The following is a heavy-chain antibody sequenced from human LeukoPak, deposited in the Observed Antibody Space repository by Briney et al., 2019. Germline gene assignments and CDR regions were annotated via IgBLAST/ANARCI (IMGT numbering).Heavy chain of an antibody. D-gene: IGHD6-19*01. CDR2: INSDGSGT. Sequence: GGSLRFSCAASGCTFSPYWMHWVRQGPGKGLVWVSRINSDGSGTNYADSVKGRFTISRDNAKTTLYLQMDSLRAEDTAVYYCARGIGVAAPYDAFDLWGRGTMVTVSS. CDR3: ARGIGVAAPYDAFDL. V-gene: IGHV3-74*01. CDR1: GCTFSPYW. J-gene: IGHJ3*01.